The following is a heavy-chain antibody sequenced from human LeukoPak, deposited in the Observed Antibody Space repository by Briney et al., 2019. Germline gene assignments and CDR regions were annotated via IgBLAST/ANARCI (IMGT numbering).Heavy chain of an antibody. CDR3: AREPLITIFGVVIIDRARGFDY. J-gene: IGHJ4*02. Sequence: ASVKVSCKASGYTFTSYGISWVRQAPGQGLEWMGWISAYNGNTNYAQKLQGRVTMTTDTSTSTAYMELRSLRSDDTAVYYCAREPLITIFGVVIIDRARGFDYWGQGTLVTVSS. D-gene: IGHD3-3*01. V-gene: IGHV1-18*01. CDR2: ISAYNGNT. CDR1: GYTFTSYG.